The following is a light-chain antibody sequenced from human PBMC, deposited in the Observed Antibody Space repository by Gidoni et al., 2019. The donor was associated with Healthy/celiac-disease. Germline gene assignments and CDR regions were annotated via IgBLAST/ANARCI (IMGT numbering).Light chain of an antibody. CDR2: SNN. J-gene: IGLJ3*02. V-gene: IGLV1-44*01. CDR1: SSNIGSNT. Sequence: QSVLTQPPSASGTPGQRVTISCSGSSSNIGSNTVNWYQQLPGTAPKLLIYSNNQRHSGVPDRFSGSKSGTSASLAISGLQSEDEAEYYCAAWDDSLNGWVFGGGTKLTVL. CDR3: AAWDDSLNGWV.